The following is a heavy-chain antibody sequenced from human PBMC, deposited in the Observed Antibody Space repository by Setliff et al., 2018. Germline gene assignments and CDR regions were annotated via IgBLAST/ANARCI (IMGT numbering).Heavy chain of an antibody. CDR2: ISSGSNSI. D-gene: IGHD5-18*01. V-gene: IGHV3-48*04. Sequence: PGGSLRLSCAASRITFSSYAMNWVRQAPGKGLEWIAYISSGSNSIFHADSVMGRFTISRDNGEDSMYLQMSSLRAEDTAVYYCTTVAIQIWSASGAFDIWGRGVLVTVSS. J-gene: IGHJ3*02. CDR1: RITFSSYA. CDR3: TTVAIQIWSASGAFDI.